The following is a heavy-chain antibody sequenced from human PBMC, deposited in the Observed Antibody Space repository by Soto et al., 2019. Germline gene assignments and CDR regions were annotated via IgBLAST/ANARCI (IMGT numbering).Heavy chain of an antibody. CDR3: ARDSRNRQEGMDV. J-gene: IGHJ6*02. Sequence: EVQLVESGGGLVKPGGSLRLSCAASGFTFSTYSINWVRQAPGKGLEWVASISSNVDYIYYADSVKGRFTISRDNAQNSLFLQMNSLRAEDTAVYFCARDSRNRQEGMDVWGHGTTVTFSS. CDR2: ISSNVDYI. V-gene: IGHV3-21*02. CDR1: GFTFSTYS.